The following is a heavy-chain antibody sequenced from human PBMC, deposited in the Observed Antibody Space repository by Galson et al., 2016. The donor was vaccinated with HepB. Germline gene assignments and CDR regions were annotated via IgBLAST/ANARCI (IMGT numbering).Heavy chain of an antibody. Sequence: SLRLSCAASGFTLSSYSLNWVRQAPGKGLEWVSGITRSGDATHYADFVKGRFTISRDNFKNTLYLYMNNLTAGDTAIYCCGKNGGFDYWGQGALVPVSS. CDR1: GFTLSSYS. CDR3: GKNGGFDY. CDR2: ITRSGDAT. D-gene: IGHD3-16*01. J-gene: IGHJ4*02. V-gene: IGHV3-23*01.